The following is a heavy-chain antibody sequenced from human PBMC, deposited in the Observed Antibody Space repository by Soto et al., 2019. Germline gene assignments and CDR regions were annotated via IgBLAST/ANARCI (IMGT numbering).Heavy chain of an antibody. CDR2: MFHSGGA. CDR1: DGSISTYDW. Sequence: PSETLSLTCVVSDGSISTYDWWTWVRQPPGKGLEWIGKMFHSGGADYSPSLKSRVTISADSSKNHFSLRLTAVTAADTAVYYCARDLQATVTDWGQGTLVTVSS. CDR3: ARDLQATVTD. J-gene: IGHJ4*02. V-gene: IGHV4-4*02. D-gene: IGHD4-17*01.